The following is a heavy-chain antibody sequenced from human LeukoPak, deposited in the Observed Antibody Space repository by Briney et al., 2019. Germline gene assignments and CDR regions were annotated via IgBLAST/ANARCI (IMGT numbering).Heavy chain of an antibody. CDR2: INPSGGST. CDR3: ARARYDILTGPHDY. Sequence: GASVKVSCKASGYTFTSYGISWVRQAPGQGLEWMGIINPSGGSTSYAQKFQGRVTMTRDTSTSTVYMELSSLRSEDTAVYYCARARYDILTGPHDYWGQGTLVTVSS. V-gene: IGHV1-46*01. CDR1: GYTFTSYG. D-gene: IGHD3-9*01. J-gene: IGHJ4*02.